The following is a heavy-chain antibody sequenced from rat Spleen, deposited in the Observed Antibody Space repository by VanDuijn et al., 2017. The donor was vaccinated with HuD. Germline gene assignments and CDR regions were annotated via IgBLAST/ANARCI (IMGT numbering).Heavy chain of an antibody. CDR1: GYSITSSYR. J-gene: IGHJ4*01. CDR2: INSAGST. Sequence: EVQLQESGPGLVKPSQSLSLTCSVTGYSITSSYRWNWIRKFPGNKLEWMGYINSAGSTNYNPSLKSRISITRDTSKNQFFLQVNSVTTEDTATYYCSYSSYTHYYVMDAWGQGASVTVSS. D-gene: IGHD1-2*01. CDR3: SYSSYTHYYVMDA. V-gene: IGHV3-3*01.